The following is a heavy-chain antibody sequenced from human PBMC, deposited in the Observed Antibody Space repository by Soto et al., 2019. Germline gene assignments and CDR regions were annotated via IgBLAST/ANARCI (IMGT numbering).Heavy chain of an antibody. J-gene: IGHJ4*02. D-gene: IGHD3-10*01. CDR1: GFTFSSYA. CDR2: ISGSGGST. CDR3: ARDLYYCGSGDY. Sequence: GGSLRLSCAASGFTFSSYAMSWVRQAPGKGLERVSAISGSGGSTYYADSVKGRFTISRDNSKNTLYLQMNSLRAEDTAVYYCARDLYYCGSGDYWGQGTLVTVSS. V-gene: IGHV3-23*01.